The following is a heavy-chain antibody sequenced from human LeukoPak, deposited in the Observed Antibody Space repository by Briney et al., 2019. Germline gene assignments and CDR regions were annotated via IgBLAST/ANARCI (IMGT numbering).Heavy chain of an antibody. D-gene: IGHD2-21*02. Sequence: PGGSLRLSCAASGFTFSSYSMNWVRQAPGKGLEWVSYISSSSSTIYYADSVKGRFTISRDNAKNSLYLQMNSLRAEDTAVYYCARARGDCSRPRDPMCRSYWYFDLWGRGTLVTVSS. V-gene: IGHV3-48*04. CDR3: ARARGDCSRPRDPMCRSYWYFDL. J-gene: IGHJ2*01. CDR1: GFTFSSYS. CDR2: ISSSSSTI.